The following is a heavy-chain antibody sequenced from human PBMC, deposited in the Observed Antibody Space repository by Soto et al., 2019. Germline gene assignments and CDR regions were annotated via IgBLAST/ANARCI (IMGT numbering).Heavy chain of an antibody. Sequence: PGKSLKISCKGSGYSFTSYWISWVRQMPGKGLEWMGRIDPSDSYTNYSPSFQGHVTISADKSISTAYLQWSSLKASDTAMYYCARLVTTEDYYYYYGMDVWGQGTTVTVSS. CDR3: ARLVTTEDYYYYYGMDV. CDR1: GYSFTSYW. J-gene: IGHJ6*02. D-gene: IGHD4-4*01. CDR2: IDPSDSYT. V-gene: IGHV5-10-1*01.